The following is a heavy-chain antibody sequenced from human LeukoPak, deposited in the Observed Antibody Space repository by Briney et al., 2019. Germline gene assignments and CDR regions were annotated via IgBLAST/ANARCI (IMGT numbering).Heavy chain of an antibody. V-gene: IGHV4-59*01. CDR1: GGSFSGYY. CDR3: AREAQDFRTGNHRPGHYDYMDV. J-gene: IGHJ6*03. CDR2: IYYAGST. Sequence: SETLSLTCAVYGGSFSGYYWSWLRQPPGKGLEWIGYIYYAGSTNYNPSLKSRVTMSVDMSRNQFSLRMTSVTAADTAVYYCAREAQDFRTGNHRPGHYDYMDVWGKGTAVTVSS. D-gene: IGHD1-14*01.